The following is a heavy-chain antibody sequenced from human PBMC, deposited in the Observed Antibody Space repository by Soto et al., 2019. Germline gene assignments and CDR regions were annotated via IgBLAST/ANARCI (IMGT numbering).Heavy chain of an antibody. CDR2: ISYDGSDK. J-gene: IGHJ4*02. CDR3: GAGQYFSDY. Sequence: QVQLVESGGGVVQPGRSLRLSCAASGFTLSSYGRHWVRQAPGKGLEWVALISYDGSDKYYADSVKGRFTISRDNSKNTLYLQMNSLRVEDTAVYYCGAGQYFSDYWGQGTLVTVSS. V-gene: IGHV3-30*03. CDR1: GFTLSSYG. D-gene: IGHD6-13*01.